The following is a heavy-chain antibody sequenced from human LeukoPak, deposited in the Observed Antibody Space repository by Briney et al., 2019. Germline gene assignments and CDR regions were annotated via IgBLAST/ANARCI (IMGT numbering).Heavy chain of an antibody. CDR2: ISYDGSNK. V-gene: IGHV3-30*14. CDR1: GFTFSSYA. J-gene: IGHJ3*02. Sequence: GGSLRLSCAASGFTFSSYAMHWVRQAPGKGLEWVAVISYDGSNKYYADSVKGRFTISRHNSKNTLYLQMNSLRAEDTAVYYCARVSRRELLIRAFDIWGQGTMVTVSS. CDR3: ARVSRRELLIRAFDI. D-gene: IGHD1-26*01.